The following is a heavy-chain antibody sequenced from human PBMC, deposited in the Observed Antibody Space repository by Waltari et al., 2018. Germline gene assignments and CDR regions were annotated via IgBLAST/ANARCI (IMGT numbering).Heavy chain of an antibody. V-gene: IGHV4-59*10. J-gene: IGHJ4*02. CDR1: GGSFSGYY. CDR2: IYTSGST. D-gene: IGHD6-6*01. Sequence: QVQLQQWGAGLLKPSETLSLTCAVYGGSFSGYYWSWIRQPAGKGLEWIGRIYTSGSTNYNPSLKSRVTMSVDTSKNQFSLKLSSVTAADTAVYYCARDPGASSSARVSWGQGTLVTVSS. CDR3: ARDPGASSSARVS.